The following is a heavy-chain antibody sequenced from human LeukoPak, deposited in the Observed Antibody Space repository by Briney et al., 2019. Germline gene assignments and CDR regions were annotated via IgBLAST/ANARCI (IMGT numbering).Heavy chain of an antibody. CDR2: INPNSGGT. CDR1: GYTFTGYY. Sequence: ASVKVSCKASGYTFTGYYMHWVRQAPGQGLEWMGWINPNSGGTNYAQKFQGRVTMTRDTSISTAYMELSRLRSDDTAVYYCARDPSSGSYYGWLLRYWGQGTLVTVSA. CDR3: ARDPSSGSYYGWLLRY. J-gene: IGHJ4*02. D-gene: IGHD1-26*01. V-gene: IGHV1-2*02.